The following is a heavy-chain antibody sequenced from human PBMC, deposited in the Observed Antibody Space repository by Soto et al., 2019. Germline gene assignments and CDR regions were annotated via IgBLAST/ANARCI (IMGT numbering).Heavy chain of an antibody. CDR1: GGSFSGYY. V-gene: IGHV4-34*01. CDR2: INHSGST. CDR3: AKDYYGMDV. J-gene: IGHJ6*02. Sequence: SETLSLTCAVYGGSFSGYYWSWIRQPPGKGLEWIGEINHSGSTNYNPSLKSRVTISVDTSKNQFSLKLSSVTAADTAVYYCAKDYYGMDVWGQGTTVTGSS.